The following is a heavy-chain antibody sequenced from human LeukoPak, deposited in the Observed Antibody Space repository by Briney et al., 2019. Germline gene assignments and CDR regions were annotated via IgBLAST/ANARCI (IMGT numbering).Heavy chain of an antibody. CDR1: GGSISSSSYY. CDR3: ARRRTGGYYWYFDL. D-gene: IGHD1-1*01. J-gene: IGHJ2*01. Sequence: SGTLSLTCAVSGGSISSSSYYWGWIRQPPGKGLEWIGSIYYSGSTYYNPSLKSRVTISVDTSKNQFSLKLSSVTAADTAVYYCARRRTGGYYWYFDLWGRGTLVTVSS. V-gene: IGHV4-39*01. CDR2: IYYSGST.